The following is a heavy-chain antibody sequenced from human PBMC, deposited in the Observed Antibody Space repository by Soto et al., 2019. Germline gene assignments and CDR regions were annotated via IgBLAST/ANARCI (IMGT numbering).Heavy chain of an antibody. Sequence: GGSLRLSCAASGFTFSNAWMNWVRQAPGKRLEWVGRIKSKTDGGTTDYAAPVKGRFTISRDDSKNTLYLQMNSLKTEDTAVYYCTTVSGTRITIFGVVIIPTGFDYWGQGTLVTVSS. CDR3: TTVSGTRITIFGVVIIPTGFDY. D-gene: IGHD3-3*01. CDR1: GFTFSNAW. V-gene: IGHV3-15*07. CDR2: IKSKTDGGTT. J-gene: IGHJ4*02.